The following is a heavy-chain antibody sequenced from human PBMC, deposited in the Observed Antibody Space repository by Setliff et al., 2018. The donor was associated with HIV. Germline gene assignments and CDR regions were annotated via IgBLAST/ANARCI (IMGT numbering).Heavy chain of an antibody. D-gene: IGHD3-22*01. V-gene: IGHV1-2*02. J-gene: IGHJ3*02. CDR3: ARCYYDSSGPTDAFDI. CDR1: GYSFTGYY. CDR2: INPNSGGT. Sequence: ASVKVSCKTSGYSFTGYYMHWVRQAPGQGLEWMGWINPNSGGTNYAQKFQGRVTMTRDTSISTAYMELSRLRSDDTAVYYCARCYYDSSGPTDAFDIWGQGTMVTVSS.